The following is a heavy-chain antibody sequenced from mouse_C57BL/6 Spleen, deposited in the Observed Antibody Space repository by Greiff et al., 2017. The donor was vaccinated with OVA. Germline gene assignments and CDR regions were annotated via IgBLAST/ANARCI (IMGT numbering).Heavy chain of an antibody. CDR2: IDPETGGT. CDR3: TRGLPHAMDY. J-gene: IGHJ4*01. CDR1: GYTFTDYE. D-gene: IGHD2-2*01. V-gene: IGHV1-15*01. Sequence: QVQLKESGAELVRPGASVTLSCKASGYTFTDYEMHWVKQTPVHGLEWIGAIDPETGGTAYNQKFKGKAILTADKSSSTAYMELRSLTSEDSAVYYCTRGLPHAMDYWGQGTSVTVSS.